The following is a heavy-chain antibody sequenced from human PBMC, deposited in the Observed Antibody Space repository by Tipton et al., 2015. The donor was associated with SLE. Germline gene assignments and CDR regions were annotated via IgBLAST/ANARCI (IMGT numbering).Heavy chain of an antibody. CDR3: ARGRGITMIQGLYY. Sequence: QVQLVQSGAEVKKPGASVRVSCKASGYTFTNYGVSWVRRAPGQGLEWMGWVSAYSDDTNYAQQFQGRVTMTTDTSTSTAYMELRSLRSDDTAVYYCARGRGITMIQGLYYWGQGALVTVSS. J-gene: IGHJ4*02. V-gene: IGHV1-18*01. D-gene: IGHD3-10*01. CDR1: GYTFTNYG. CDR2: VSAYSDDT.